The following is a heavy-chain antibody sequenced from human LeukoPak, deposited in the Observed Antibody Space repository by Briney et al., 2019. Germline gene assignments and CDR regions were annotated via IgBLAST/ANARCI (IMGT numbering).Heavy chain of an antibody. Sequence: GGSLRLSCAASGFTFSSYSMNWVRQAPGKGLEWVSYISSSSSTIYYADSVKGRFTISRDNAKNSLYLQMNSLRAEDTAVYYCAKDGRIQVDYWGQGTLVTVSS. V-gene: IGHV3-48*01. CDR3: AKDGRIQVDY. CDR1: GFTFSSYS. D-gene: IGHD5-18*01. CDR2: ISSSSSTI. J-gene: IGHJ4*02.